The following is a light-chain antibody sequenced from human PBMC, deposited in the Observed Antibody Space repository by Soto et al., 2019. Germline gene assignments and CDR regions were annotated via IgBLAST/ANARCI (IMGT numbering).Light chain of an antibody. CDR3: SSYTSSSTLVV. V-gene: IGLV2-14*01. CDR2: EVS. J-gene: IGLJ2*01. Sequence: QSALTQPASVSGSPGQSITISCTGTSSDVGGYNYVSWYQQHPGKAPKLMIYEVSNRPSGVSNRFSGSKSGNTASLTISGXXXXXXXXXXCSSYTSSSTLVVFGGGTKVTV. CDR1: SSDVGGYNY.